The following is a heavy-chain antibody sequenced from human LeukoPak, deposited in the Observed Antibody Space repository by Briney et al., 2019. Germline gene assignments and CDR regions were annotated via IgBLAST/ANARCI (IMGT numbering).Heavy chain of an antibody. J-gene: IGHJ4*02. D-gene: IGHD6-19*01. CDR3: ARVLYSSGWFSDY. CDR1: GFTFSSYA. Sequence: GGSLRLSCAASGFTFSSYAMSWVRQAPGKGLEYVSAISSNGGSTYYANSVKGRFTISRDNSKNTLYLQMGSLRAEDMAVYYCARVLYSSGWFSDYWGQGTLVTVSS. V-gene: IGHV3-64*01. CDR2: ISSNGGST.